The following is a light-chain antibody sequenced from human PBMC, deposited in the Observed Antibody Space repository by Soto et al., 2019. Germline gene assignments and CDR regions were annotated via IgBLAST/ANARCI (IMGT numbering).Light chain of an antibody. CDR2: GAS. J-gene: IGKJ1*01. CDR1: QSVNSN. CDR3: QQRANWPGT. V-gene: IGKV3-15*01. Sequence: EIVRAQSPATLSVSPGERATLACRASQSVNSNLAWYQQKLGQAPRVLIYGASTRATGIPDRFSGSGSGTDFTLTISSLEAKDFAVYYCQQRANWPGTFGQGTKVDI.